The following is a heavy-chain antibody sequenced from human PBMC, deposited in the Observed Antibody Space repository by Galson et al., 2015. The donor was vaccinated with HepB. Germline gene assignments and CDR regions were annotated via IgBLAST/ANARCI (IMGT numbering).Heavy chain of an antibody. J-gene: IGHJ3*02. V-gene: IGHV3-21*01. CDR2: ISSSSSYI. CDR3: ARDCRPRHDSSGTDAFDI. CDR1: GFTFSSYS. D-gene: IGHD3-22*01. Sequence: SLRLSCAASGFTFSSYSMNWVRQAPGKGLEWVSSISSSSSYIYYADSVKGRFTISRDNAKNSLYLQMNSLRAEDTAVYYCARDCRPRHDSSGTDAFDIWGQGTMVTVSS.